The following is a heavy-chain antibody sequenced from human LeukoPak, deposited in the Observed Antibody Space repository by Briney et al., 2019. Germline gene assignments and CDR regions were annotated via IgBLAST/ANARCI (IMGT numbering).Heavy chain of an antibody. CDR1: GFTFSSYG. CDR2: ISYDGSKK. J-gene: IGHJ3*02. V-gene: IGHV3-30*18. CDR3: AKLSRGRSNEAFDI. Sequence: PGRSLRLSCSASGFTFSSYGMHWVRQAQGQGLEWEAVISYDGSKKNYANSVKGRFTISRENSKNTLYLQMNRLGAGDTAVYYCAKLSRGRSNEAFDIWGGGTMVSVSS. D-gene: IGHD3-10*01.